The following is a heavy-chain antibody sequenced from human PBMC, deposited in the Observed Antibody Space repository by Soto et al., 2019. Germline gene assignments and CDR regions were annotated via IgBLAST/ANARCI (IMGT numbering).Heavy chain of an antibody. CDR1: GGSINSDDSF. D-gene: IGHD1-26*01. CDR2: LYYGGST. Sequence: SETLSLTCSVSGGSINSDDSFWGWVRQSPGKGLEWIGSLYYGGSTFYNPPLKSRVTISLDTSKNQFSLRLTSVTAADTAIYYCARQLPVGATSWFDPWGQGTLVTVSS. CDR3: ARQLPVGATSWFDP. J-gene: IGHJ5*02. V-gene: IGHV4-39*01.